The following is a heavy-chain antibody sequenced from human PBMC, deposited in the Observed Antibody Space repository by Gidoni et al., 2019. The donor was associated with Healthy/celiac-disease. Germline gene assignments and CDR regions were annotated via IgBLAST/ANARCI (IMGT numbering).Heavy chain of an antibody. CDR2: ISYDGSNK. V-gene: IGHV3-30*01. CDR1: GFTFISYA. D-gene: IGHD3-10*01. CDR3: ARDLNLARRMVRGAAIDY. J-gene: IGHJ4*02. Sequence: QVQLVESGGGVVQPGRSLRLSCAASGFTFISYAMHWVRQAPGKGLEWVAVISYDGSNKYYADSVKGRFTISRDNSKNTLYLQMNSLRAEDTAVYYCARDLNLARRMVRGAAIDYWGQGTLVTVSS.